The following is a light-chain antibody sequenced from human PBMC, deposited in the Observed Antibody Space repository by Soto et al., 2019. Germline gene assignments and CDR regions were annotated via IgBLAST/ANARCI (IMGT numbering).Light chain of an antibody. Sequence: DIQMTQSPSTLSASVEDRVTITCRASQSIGDLLAWYQQKPGEAPKVLTYKASYLESGVPSRFSGSGSGTEFSLTISSLQPGDLATYYCQHYSAFSVTFGQGTKVDIK. CDR2: KAS. CDR1: QSIGDL. V-gene: IGKV1-5*03. J-gene: IGKJ1*01. CDR3: QHYSAFSVT.